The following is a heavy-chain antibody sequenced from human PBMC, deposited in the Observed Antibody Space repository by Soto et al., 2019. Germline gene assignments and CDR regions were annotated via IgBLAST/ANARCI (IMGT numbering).Heavy chain of an antibody. CDR3: ARVTASDYYDSSGYSSPLDY. V-gene: IGHV4-4*02. Sequence: PSETLSLTCAVSGGSISSSNWWSWVRQPPGKGLEWIGEIYHSGSTNYNPSLKSRVTISVDKSKNQFSLKLSSVTAADTAVYYCARVTASDYYDSSGYSSPLDYWGLGTLVTVSS. J-gene: IGHJ4*02. D-gene: IGHD3-22*01. CDR1: GGSISSSNW. CDR2: IYHSGST.